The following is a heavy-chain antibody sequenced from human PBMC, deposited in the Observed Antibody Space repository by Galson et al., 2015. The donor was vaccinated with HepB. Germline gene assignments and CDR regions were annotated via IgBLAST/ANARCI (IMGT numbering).Heavy chain of an antibody. CDR3: ARDGGTRPPYDALDI. CDR1: GGSISNYF. V-gene: IGHV4-59*01. CDR2: MFYSGST. Sequence: TLSLTCAVSGGSISNYFWSWIRQPPGKGLEWIAYMFYSGSTEYNPSLRSRVTMSMDTSKNQFSLKLTSVTAADTAIYYCARDGGTRPPYDALDIWGQGTMVTVSS. J-gene: IGHJ3*02.